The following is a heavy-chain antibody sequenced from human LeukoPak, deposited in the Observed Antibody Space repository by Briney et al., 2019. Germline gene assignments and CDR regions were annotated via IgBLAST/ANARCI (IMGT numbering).Heavy chain of an antibody. CDR2: IWPDRSDT. J-gene: IGHJ5*02. CDR1: GFTFRDYW. CDR3: ARWGVNAGLDR. D-gene: IGHD3-10*01. Sequence: GGSLRLSCAASGFTFRDYWMAWVRQAPGKGLEWVANIWPDRSDTYHVESVRGRFAISRDNAQNSLNLQMNGLRVADSAVYFCARWGVNAGLDRWGQGTLVIVSS. V-gene: IGHV3-7*01.